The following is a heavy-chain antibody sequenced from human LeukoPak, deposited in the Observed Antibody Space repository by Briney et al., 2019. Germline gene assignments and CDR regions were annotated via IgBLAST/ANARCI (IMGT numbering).Heavy chain of an antibody. CDR3: AKDRNSGGWYGELRDY. D-gene: IGHD6-19*01. CDR2: ISGSGGST. CDR1: GFTFSSYA. J-gene: IGHJ4*02. Sequence: GGSLRLSCAASGFTFSSYAMNWDRQAPGRGLEWVSTISGSGGSTYYADSVKGRFTISRDNSKNTLYLQMNSLRAEDTAVYYCAKDRNSGGWYGELRDYWGQGNLVTVSS. V-gene: IGHV3-23*01.